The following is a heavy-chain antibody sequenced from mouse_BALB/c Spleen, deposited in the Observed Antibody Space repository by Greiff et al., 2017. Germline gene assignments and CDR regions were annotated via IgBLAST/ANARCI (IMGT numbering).Heavy chain of an antibody. V-gene: IGHV3-2*02. CDR1: GYSITSDYA. CDR3: ARDSYYYGSSYDY. Sequence: EVKLQESGPGLVKPSQSLSLTCTVTGYSITSDYAWNWIRQFPGNKLEWMGYISYSGSTSYNPSLKSRISITRDTSKNQFFLQLNSVTTEDTATYYWARDSYYYGSSYDYGGQGTTLTVSS. J-gene: IGHJ2*01. D-gene: IGHD1-1*01. CDR2: ISYSGST.